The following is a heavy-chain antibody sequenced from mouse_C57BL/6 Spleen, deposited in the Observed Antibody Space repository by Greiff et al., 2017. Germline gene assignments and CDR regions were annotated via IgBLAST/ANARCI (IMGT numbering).Heavy chain of an antibody. CDR1: GFNIKDYY. V-gene: IGHV14-2*01. Sequence: EVQLQQSGAELVKPGASVKLSCTASGFNIKDYYMHWVKQRPEQGLEWIGRIDPEDGETKSAPKFQGKATITADTSSNTAYLQLSSLTSEDTAVYYCARDDYDRNAMDYWGQGTSVTVSS. CDR2: IDPEDGET. D-gene: IGHD2-4*01. J-gene: IGHJ4*01. CDR3: ARDDYDRNAMDY.